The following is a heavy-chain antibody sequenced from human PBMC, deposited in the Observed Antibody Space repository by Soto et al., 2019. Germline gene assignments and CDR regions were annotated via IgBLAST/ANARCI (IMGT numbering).Heavy chain of an antibody. J-gene: IGHJ6*02. D-gene: IGHD3-3*01. CDR3: ARDLTIFGVVYGMDV. V-gene: IGHV4-4*07. CDR2: IYTSGST. Sequence: SDTLSLTCTVSGGSISSYYWSWFRQPAGKGLEWIGRIYTSGSTNYNPSLKSRVTMSVDTSKNQFSLKLSSVTAADTAVYYCARDLTIFGVVYGMDVWGQGXTVTVYS. CDR1: GGSISSYY.